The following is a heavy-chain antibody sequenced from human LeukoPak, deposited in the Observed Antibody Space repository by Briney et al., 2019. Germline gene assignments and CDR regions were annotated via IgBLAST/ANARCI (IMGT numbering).Heavy chain of an antibody. CDR3: ARDNYGVVFS. CDR2: ISYDGSNK. CDR1: GFTFSSYA. Sequence: GGSLRLSCAASGFTFSSYAMSWVRQAPGKGLEWVAVISYDGSNKYYADSVKGRFTISRDNSKNTLYLQMNSLRAEDTAVYYCARDNYGVVFSWGQGTLVTVSS. V-gene: IGHV3-30-3*01. J-gene: IGHJ5*02. D-gene: IGHD2-2*01.